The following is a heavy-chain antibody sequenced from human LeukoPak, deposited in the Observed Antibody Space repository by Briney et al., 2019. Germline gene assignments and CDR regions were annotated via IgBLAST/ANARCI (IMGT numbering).Heavy chain of an antibody. CDR2: IIPIFGTA. CDR1: GGTFSSYA. D-gene: IGHD4-17*01. CDR3: ARCSTVTTLVEAFDI. Sequence: SVKVSCKASGGTFSSYAISWVRQAPGQGLEWMGGIIPIFGTANYAQKFQGRVTITADESTSTAYMELSSLRSEDAAVYYCARCSTVTTLVEAFDIWGQGTMVTVSS. V-gene: IGHV1-69*13. J-gene: IGHJ3*02.